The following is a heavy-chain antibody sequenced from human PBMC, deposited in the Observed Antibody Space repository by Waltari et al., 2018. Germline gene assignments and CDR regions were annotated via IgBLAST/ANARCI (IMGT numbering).Heavy chain of an antibody. V-gene: IGHV3-7*04. D-gene: IGHD2-21*02. CDR3: ARVHCGGDCYPSYYDGLDV. CDR1: GYTLSSHW. Sequence: EVQLMESGGGFVQPGGSLRLSCEGSGYTLSSHWMSWVGQAPGKGRGGVAWIQEDGSEKYHGDSVRGRLFISRDNTKKTLYRDMNSLRVEDTAVYFCARVHCGGDCYPSYYDGLDVWGRGTAVTVSS. J-gene: IGHJ6*02. CDR2: IQEDGSEK.